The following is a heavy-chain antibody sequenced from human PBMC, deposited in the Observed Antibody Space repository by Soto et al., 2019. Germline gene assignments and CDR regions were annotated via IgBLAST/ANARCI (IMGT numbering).Heavy chain of an antibody. D-gene: IGHD2-2*01. CDR2: ISGSGGST. V-gene: IGHV3-23*01. Sequence: GGSLRLSCAASGFTFSSYAMSWVRQAPGKGLEWVSAISGSGGSTYYADSVKGRFTISRDNSKNTLYLQMNSLRAEDTAVYYCAKDSGGVVPAAMFDYFDYWGQGTLVTVSS. CDR3: AKDSGGVVPAAMFDYFDY. CDR1: GFTFSSYA. J-gene: IGHJ4*02.